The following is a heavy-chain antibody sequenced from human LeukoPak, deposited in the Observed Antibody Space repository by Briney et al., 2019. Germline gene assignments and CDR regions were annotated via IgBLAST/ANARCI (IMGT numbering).Heavy chain of an antibody. CDR1: GFTFTSSA. D-gene: IGHD3-10*01. CDR2: IVVGSGNT. CDR3: AAVLWFGELDGDV. V-gene: IGHV1-58*02. Sequence: GTSVKVSCEASGFTFTSSAMQWVRQARGQRLEWIGWIVVGSGNTNYAQKFQERVTITRDMSTSTAYMELSSLRSEDTAVYYCAAVLWFGELDGDVWGKGTTVTVSS. J-gene: IGHJ6*04.